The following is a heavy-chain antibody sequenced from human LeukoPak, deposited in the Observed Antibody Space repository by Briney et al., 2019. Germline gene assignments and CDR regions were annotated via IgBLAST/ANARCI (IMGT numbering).Heavy chain of an antibody. V-gene: IGHV3-11*01. CDR3: ARAVYCSGGSCPPSGPIHY. J-gene: IGHJ4*02. CDR2: ISSSGSPM. Sequence: GGSLRLSCAASGFTFSDYYMSWIRQAPGKGLEWVSYISSSGSPMYYADSVKGRFTISRDNAKNSLYLQMNSLRAEDTAVYYCARAVYCSGGSCPPSGPIHYWGQGTLVTVSS. CDR1: GFTFSDYY. D-gene: IGHD2-15*01.